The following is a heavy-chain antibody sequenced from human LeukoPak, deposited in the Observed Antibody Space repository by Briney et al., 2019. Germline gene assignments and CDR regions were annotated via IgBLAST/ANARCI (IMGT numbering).Heavy chain of an antibody. D-gene: IGHD5-12*01. CDR1: GFTFSSYA. Sequence: WGSLRLSCAASGFTFSSYAMHWVRQAPGKGLEWVAVISYDGSNKYYADSVKGRFTISRDNSKNTLYLQMNGLRAEDTAVYYCARGGIVATIWGFDYWGQGTLVTVSS. V-gene: IGHV3-30*04. J-gene: IGHJ4*02. CDR3: ARGGIVATIWGFDY. CDR2: ISYDGSNK.